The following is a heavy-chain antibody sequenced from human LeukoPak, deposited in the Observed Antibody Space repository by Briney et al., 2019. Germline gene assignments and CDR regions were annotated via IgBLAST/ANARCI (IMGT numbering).Heavy chain of an antibody. Sequence: ASVKASCKASGYTFTSYAMHWVRQAPGQRLEWMGWINAGNGNTKYSQKFQGRVTITRDTSASTAYMELSSLRSEDTAVYYCARGGFEYCSGGSCSGFDYWGQGTLVTVSS. V-gene: IGHV1-3*01. CDR1: GYTFTSYA. CDR2: INAGNGNT. CDR3: ARGGFEYCSGGSCSGFDY. D-gene: IGHD2-15*01. J-gene: IGHJ4*02.